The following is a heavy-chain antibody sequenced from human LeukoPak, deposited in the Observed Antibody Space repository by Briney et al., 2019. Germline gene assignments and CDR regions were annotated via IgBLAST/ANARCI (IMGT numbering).Heavy chain of an antibody. CDR3: ARDLVGLTMVRGVIPHDAFDI. CDR2: IYYSGST. J-gene: IGHJ3*02. Sequence: SETLSLTCTVSGGSISSGVYYWSWIRQPPGKGLEWIGYIYYSGSTYYNPSLKSRVTISVDTSKNQFSLKLSSVTAADTAVYYCARDLVGLTMVRGVIPHDAFDIWGQGTMVTVSS. V-gene: IGHV4-30-4*08. CDR1: GGSISSGVYY. D-gene: IGHD3-10*01.